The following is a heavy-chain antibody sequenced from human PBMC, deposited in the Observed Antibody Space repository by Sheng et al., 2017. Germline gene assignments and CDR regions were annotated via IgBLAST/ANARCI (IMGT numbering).Heavy chain of an antibody. J-gene: IGHJ3*02. Sequence: QVQLQESGPGLVKPSETLSLTCTVSGGSISSYYWNWIRQPPGRGLEWIGYIYYSGSTNYNPSLKSRVTISVDTSKNQFSLKLSSVTAADTAVYYCARDPGDSSSDNAFDIWAKGQVVTVSS. CDR3: ARDPGDSSSDNAFDI. D-gene: IGHD4-17*01. CDR2: IYYSGST. V-gene: IGHV4-59*01. CDR1: GGSISSYY.